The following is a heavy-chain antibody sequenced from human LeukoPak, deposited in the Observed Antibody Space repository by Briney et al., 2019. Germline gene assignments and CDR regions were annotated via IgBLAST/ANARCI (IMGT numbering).Heavy chain of an antibody. Sequence: SQTLSLTCAVSGGSISSGGYSWSWIRQPPGKGLEWIGYTYHSGSTYYNPSLKSRVTISVDRSKNRFSLKLSSVTAADTAVYYCASTSQYYYYYGMDVWGQGTTVTVSS. CDR1: GGSISSGGYS. CDR2: TYHSGST. J-gene: IGHJ6*02. CDR3: ASTSQYYYYYGMDV. V-gene: IGHV4-30-2*01.